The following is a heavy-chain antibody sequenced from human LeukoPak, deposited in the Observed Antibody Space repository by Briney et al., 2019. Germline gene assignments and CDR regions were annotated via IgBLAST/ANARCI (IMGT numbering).Heavy chain of an antibody. CDR3: AKAVVPVISQHYFDY. Sequence: GGSLGLSCVVSAFSFRNYAMSWVRQAPGKGLEWVSSISAGGDTTHYADSVEGRFTISRDNSKNTLYLRMNSLRAEDTAVYYCAKAVVPVISQHYFDYWGQGTLVTVSS. CDR1: AFSFRNYA. J-gene: IGHJ4*02. D-gene: IGHD3-22*01. V-gene: IGHV3-23*01. CDR2: ISAGGDTT.